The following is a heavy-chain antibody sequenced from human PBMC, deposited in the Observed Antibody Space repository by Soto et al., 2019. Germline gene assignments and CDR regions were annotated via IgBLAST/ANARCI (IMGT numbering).Heavy chain of an antibody. CDR3: ARLRGEKGMDV. D-gene: IGHD3-16*01. CDR2: INPSGGST. V-gene: IGHV1-46*01. CDR1: GYTFTSYY. Sequence: ASVKVSCKASGYTFTSYYMHWVRHAPGQGLEWMGIINPSGGSTSYAQKFQGRVTMTRDTSTSTVYMELSSLRSEDTPVYYCARLRGEKGMDVWGQGTTVTVCS. J-gene: IGHJ6*02.